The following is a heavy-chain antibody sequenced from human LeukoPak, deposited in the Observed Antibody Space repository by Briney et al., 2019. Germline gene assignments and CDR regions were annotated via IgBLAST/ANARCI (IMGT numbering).Heavy chain of an antibody. J-gene: IGHJ4*02. Sequence: GGSLRLSCAASGFTVSSNYMSWIRQAPGKGLEWVSVIYSGGSTYYADSVKGRFTISRDNSKNTLYLQMNSLRAEDTAVYYCARESGNGEQWLGYWGQGTLVTVSS. CDR1: GFTVSSNY. D-gene: IGHD6-19*01. CDR3: ARESGNGEQWLGY. CDR2: IYSGGST. V-gene: IGHV3-53*01.